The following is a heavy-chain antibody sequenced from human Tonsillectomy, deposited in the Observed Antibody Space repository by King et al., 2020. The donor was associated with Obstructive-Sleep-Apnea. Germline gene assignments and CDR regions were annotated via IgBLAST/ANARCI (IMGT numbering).Heavy chain of an antibody. J-gene: IGHJ2*01. D-gene: IGHD2-21*02. V-gene: IGHV3-30-3*01. CDR2: ISLDGTNK. CDR3: ARLRVAQGDLPL. Sequence: EQLVQSGGGVVQPGRSLRLSCAASGFTFSTYALHWVRQAPGKGLEWVAGISLDGTNKLYADSVKGRFTISRDNAKYTLYLQMNSLRVEDTALYYCARLRVAQGDLPLWGRGTLVTVSS. CDR1: GFTFSTYA.